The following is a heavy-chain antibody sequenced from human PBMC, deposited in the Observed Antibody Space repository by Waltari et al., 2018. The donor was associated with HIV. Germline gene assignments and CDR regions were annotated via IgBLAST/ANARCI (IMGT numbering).Heavy chain of an antibody. D-gene: IGHD6-13*01. CDR1: GYTLTELS. Sequence: QVQLVQSGAEVKKPGASVKVSCKVSGYTLTELSMHWMRQAPRKGLEWMGGFDPEDGETIYAQKFQGRVTMTEDTSTDTAYMELSSLRSEDTAVYYCATDPFSFGIAAQGPYFDYWGQGTLVTVSS. V-gene: IGHV1-24*01. J-gene: IGHJ4*02. CDR3: ATDPFSFGIAAQGPYFDY. CDR2: FDPEDGET.